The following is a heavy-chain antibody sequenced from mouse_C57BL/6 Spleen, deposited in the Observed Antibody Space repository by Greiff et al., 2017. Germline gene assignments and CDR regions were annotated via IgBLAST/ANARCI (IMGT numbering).Heavy chain of an antibody. CDR1: GFTFSDYG. J-gene: IGHJ4*01. D-gene: IGHD1-1*01. Sequence: EVQRVESGGGLVKPGGSLKLSCAASGFTFSDYGMHWVRQAPEKGLEWVAYISSGSSTIYYADTVKGRFTISRDNAKNTLFLQMTSLRSEDTAMYYCARPYYGSNYYYAMDYWGQGTSVTVSS. CDR3: ARPYYGSNYYYAMDY. V-gene: IGHV5-17*01. CDR2: ISSGSSTI.